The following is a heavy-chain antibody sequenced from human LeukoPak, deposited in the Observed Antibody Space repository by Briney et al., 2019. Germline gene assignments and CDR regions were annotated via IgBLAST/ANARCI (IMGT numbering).Heavy chain of an antibody. J-gene: IGHJ6*03. CDR3: ARQGAAGKYYNYYMDV. D-gene: IGHD6-13*01. V-gene: IGHV5-51*01. Sequence: GESLKISCRGSGYNFPIYWIGWVRQMPGQGLEWMGIIYPDDSNTIYGPSFQGQVTISADKSINTAYLEWSSLKASDTAIYYCARQGAAGKYYNYYMDVWGKGTTVTVSS. CDR2: IYPDDSNT. CDR1: GYNFPIYW.